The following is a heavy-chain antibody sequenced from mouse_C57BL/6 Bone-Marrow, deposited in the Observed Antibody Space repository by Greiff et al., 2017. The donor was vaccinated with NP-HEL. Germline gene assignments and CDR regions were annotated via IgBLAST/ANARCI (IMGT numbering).Heavy chain of an antibody. CDR1: GYTFTSYW. J-gene: IGHJ3*01. D-gene: IGHD2-4*01. Sequence: QVQLQQPGAELVMPGASVKLSCKASGYTFTSYWMHWVKQRPGQGLEWIGEIDPSDSYTNYNQKFNGKSTLTVDKSSSTAYMQLSSLTSEDSAVYYCARGLIYYDYDGPWFAYWGQGTLVTVSA. V-gene: IGHV1-69*01. CDR2: IDPSDSYT. CDR3: ARGLIYYDYDGPWFAY.